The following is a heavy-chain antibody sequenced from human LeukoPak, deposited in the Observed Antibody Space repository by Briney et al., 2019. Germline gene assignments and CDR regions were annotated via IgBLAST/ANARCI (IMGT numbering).Heavy chain of an antibody. CDR1: GFTLSSYG. CDR2: IRYDGNNK. V-gene: IGHV3-30*02. Sequence: PGGCLRLSCAASGFTLSSYGMDWVRQAPGKGLEWVAFIRYDGNNKDYADSVKGRFTISRDNSKNTLYLQMNSLRVEDTAVYYCAKGYGDRVAFAIWGQGTMVTVSS. CDR3: AKGYGDRVAFAI. D-gene: IGHD4-17*01. J-gene: IGHJ3*02.